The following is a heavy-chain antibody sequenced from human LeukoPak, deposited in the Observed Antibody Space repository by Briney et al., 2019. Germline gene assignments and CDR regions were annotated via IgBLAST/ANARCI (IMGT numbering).Heavy chain of an antibody. CDR3: ARDVRGYCSGGSCYHYYYYYMDV. J-gene: IGHJ6*03. D-gene: IGHD2-15*01. Sequence: SQTLSLTCTVSGGSISSGDYYWSWIRQPPGKGLEWIGYIYYSGSTYYNPSLKSRVTISVDTSKNQFSLKLSSVTAADTAAYYCARDVRGYCSGGSCYHYYYYYMDVWGKGTTVTVSS. CDR2: IYYSGST. V-gene: IGHV4-30-4*08. CDR1: GGSISSGDYY.